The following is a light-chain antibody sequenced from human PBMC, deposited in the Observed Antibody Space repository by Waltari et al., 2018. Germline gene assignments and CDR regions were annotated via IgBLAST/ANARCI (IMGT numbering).Light chain of an antibody. Sequence: QSVLTQPPSVSGAPGQRVTIPCTGSSPNIGAGYDVPWYQQLPGTSPNRLIDGNSNRPSGVPDRFSGSKSGTAASLAITGLQAEDEADYYCQSYDSSLRGRVFGGGTKLTVL. CDR3: QSYDSSLRGRV. CDR1: SPNIGAGYD. CDR2: GNS. V-gene: IGLV1-40*01. J-gene: IGLJ3*02.